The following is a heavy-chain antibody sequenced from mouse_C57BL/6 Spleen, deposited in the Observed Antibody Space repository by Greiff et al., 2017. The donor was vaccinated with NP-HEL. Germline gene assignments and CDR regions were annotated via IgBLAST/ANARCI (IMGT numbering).Heavy chain of an antibody. J-gene: IGHJ2*01. V-gene: IGHV1-80*01. CDR1: GYAFSSYW. Sequence: QVQLQQSGAELVKPGASVKISCKASGYAFSSYWMNWVKQRPGKGLEWIGQIYPGDGDTNYNGKFKGKATLTADKSSSTAYMQLSSLTSEDSAVYFCARERIYYDYFDYWGQGTTLTGSS. CDR3: ARERIYYDYFDY. CDR2: IYPGDGDT. D-gene: IGHD2-4*01.